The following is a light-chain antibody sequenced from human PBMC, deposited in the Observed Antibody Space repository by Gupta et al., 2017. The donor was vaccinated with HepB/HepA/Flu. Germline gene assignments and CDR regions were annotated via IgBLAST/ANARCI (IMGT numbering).Light chain of an antibody. J-gene: IGKJ5*01. V-gene: IGKV3-11*01. CDR3: QQHSNCPPIP. Sequence: EIVLTKSPATLSLSPGERATLSCRASQSVSSYLAWYQQKPGQAPRLLIYDASNRATGIPARFSGSGCGKNFSLPIISREQEDFAVYYCQQHSNCPPIPFGQGTQVDIK. CDR1: QSVSSY. CDR2: DAS.